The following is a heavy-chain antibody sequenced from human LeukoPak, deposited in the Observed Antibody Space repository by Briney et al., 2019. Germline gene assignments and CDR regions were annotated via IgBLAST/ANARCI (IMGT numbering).Heavy chain of an antibody. CDR1: GFSFSNYE. CDR2: ISSSGSTI. J-gene: IGHJ4*02. CDR3: ARRSRDGWYFDC. Sequence: TGGSLRLSCAASGFSFSNYEMNWVRQAPGKGLEWVSYISSSGSTIYYTDSVKGRFTISRDNAKNSLYLQMNSLRAEDTAVYYCARRSRDGWYFDCWGQGTLVTVSS. V-gene: IGHV3-48*03. D-gene: IGHD5-24*01.